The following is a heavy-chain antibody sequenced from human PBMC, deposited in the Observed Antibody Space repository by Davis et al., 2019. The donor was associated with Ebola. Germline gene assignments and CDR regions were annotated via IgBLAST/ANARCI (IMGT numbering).Heavy chain of an antibody. CDR1: GFSFTTYG. D-gene: IGHD3-16*01. V-gene: IGHV3-30*18. Sequence: GGSLRLSCVASGFSFTTYGMHWVRQTPGKGLEWVAIITSDGNYKYYGDSVKGRFTVSRDNSKNTVYLQLSSLRAEDTAVYYCAKGGDMDVWGQGTTVTVSS. J-gene: IGHJ6*02. CDR2: ITSDGNYK. CDR3: AKGGDMDV.